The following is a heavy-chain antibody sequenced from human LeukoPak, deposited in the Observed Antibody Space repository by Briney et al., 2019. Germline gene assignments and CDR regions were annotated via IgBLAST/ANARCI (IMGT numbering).Heavy chain of an antibody. CDR3: ARRGFCSGGSCFSAPFDY. CDR1: GYSFSSYW. CDR2: IYPGDSDT. V-gene: IGHV5-51*01. Sequence: PGESLKISCKGSGYSFSSYWIGWVRQMPGKGLEWMGIIYPGDSDTRYSPSFQGQVTISADKSISTAYLQWSSLKASDTAIYYCARRGFCSGGSCFSAPFDYWGQGTLVTVSS. J-gene: IGHJ4*02. D-gene: IGHD2-15*01.